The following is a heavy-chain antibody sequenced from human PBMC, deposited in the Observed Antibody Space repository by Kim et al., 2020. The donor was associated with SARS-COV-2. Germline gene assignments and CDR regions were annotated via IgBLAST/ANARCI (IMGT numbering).Heavy chain of an antibody. Sequence: SETLSLTCTVSGGSISSGDYYWSWIRQPPGKGLEWIGYIYYSGSTYYNPSLKSRVTISVDTSKNQFSLKLSSVTAADTAVYYCARIKRYSSSWRLMDVWGQGTTVTVSS. CDR1: GGSISSGDYY. V-gene: IGHV4-30-4*01. J-gene: IGHJ6*02. CDR3: ARIKRYSSSWRLMDV. D-gene: IGHD6-6*01. CDR2: IYYSGST.